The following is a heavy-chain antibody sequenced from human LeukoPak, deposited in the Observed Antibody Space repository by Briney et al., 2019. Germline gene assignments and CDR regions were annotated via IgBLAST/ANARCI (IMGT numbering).Heavy chain of an antibody. D-gene: IGHD3-10*01. CDR1: GFTFSSYW. CDR2: INSDGSST. V-gene: IGHV3-74*01. J-gene: IGHJ4*02. CDR3: ARVRGFGDAIDY. Sequence: GGSLRLSCAASGFTFSSYWMHWVRQAPGKGLVWVSRINSDGSSTSYADSVKGRFTISRDNAKNTLYLQMNSLRAEDTAVYYCARVRGFGDAIDYWGQGTLVTVSS.